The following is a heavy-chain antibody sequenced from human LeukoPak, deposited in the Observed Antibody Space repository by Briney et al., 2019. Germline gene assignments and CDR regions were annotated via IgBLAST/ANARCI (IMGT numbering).Heavy chain of an antibody. CDR1: GGSFSGYY. CDR3: ARVGYSIRRNYYYYYMDV. Sequence: SETLSLTCAVYGGSFSGYYWSWLRQPPGRGLEWLGEINHSGSTNYNPSLKSRVTISVDTSKNQFSLKLSSVTAADTAVYSCARVGYSIRRNYYYYYMDVWGKGTTVTISS. CDR2: INHSGST. V-gene: IGHV4-34*01. D-gene: IGHD6-13*01. J-gene: IGHJ6*03.